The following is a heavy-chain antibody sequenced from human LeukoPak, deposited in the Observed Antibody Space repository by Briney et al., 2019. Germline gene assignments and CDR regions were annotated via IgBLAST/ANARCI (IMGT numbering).Heavy chain of an antibody. V-gene: IGHV3-30-3*01. J-gene: IGHJ4*02. CDR1: GFTFSEAW. CDR3: ARDYYDSSGYFDY. Sequence: GGSLRLSCAASGFTFSEAWMTWVRQAPGKGLEWVAVISYDGSNKYYADSVKGRFTISRDNSKNTLYLQMNSLRAEDTAVYYCARDYYDSSGYFDYWGQGTLVTVSS. CDR2: ISYDGSNK. D-gene: IGHD3-22*01.